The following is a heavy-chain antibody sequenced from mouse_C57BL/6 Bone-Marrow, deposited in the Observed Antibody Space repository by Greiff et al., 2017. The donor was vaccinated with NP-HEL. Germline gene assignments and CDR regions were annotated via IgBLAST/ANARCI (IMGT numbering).Heavy chain of an antibody. Sequence: EVQLVESGGGLVKPGGSLKLSCAASGFTFSSYAMSWVRQTPEKRLEWVATISDGGSYTYYPDNVKGRFTISRDNAKNNLYLQMSHLKSADTAMYYCARWGYYGSSHYWYFDVWGTGTTVTVSS. CDR2: ISDGGSYT. V-gene: IGHV5-4*01. CDR3: ARWGYYGSSHYWYFDV. J-gene: IGHJ1*03. D-gene: IGHD1-1*01. CDR1: GFTFSSYA.